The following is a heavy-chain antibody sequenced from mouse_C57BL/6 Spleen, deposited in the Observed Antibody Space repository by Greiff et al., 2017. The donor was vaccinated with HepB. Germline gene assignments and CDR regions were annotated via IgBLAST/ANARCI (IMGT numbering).Heavy chain of an antibody. J-gene: IGHJ2*01. D-gene: IGHD2-4*01. Sequence: EVQLVESGAELVRPGASVKLSCTASGFNIKDDYMHWVKQRPEQGLEWIGWIDPENGDTEYASKFQGKATITADTSSNTAYLQLSSLTSEDTAVYYCTTFDYDVSDYWGQGTTLTVSS. V-gene: IGHV14-4*01. CDR3: TTFDYDVSDY. CDR1: GFNIKDDY. CDR2: IDPENGDT.